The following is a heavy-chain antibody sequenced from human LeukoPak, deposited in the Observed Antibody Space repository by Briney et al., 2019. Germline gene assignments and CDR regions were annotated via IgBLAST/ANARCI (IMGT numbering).Heavy chain of an antibody. D-gene: IGHD2-8*01. CDR3: ARRAHLAQLGVVSFDP. Sequence: GESLKISCRVSGDGFDNYWIGWVRDMSGEGLQWVAIIHPSSSATHYSPSFQGRVSISADKAITTAYLQWNSLRTSDTAIYFCARRAHLAQLGVVSFDPWGQGTLVTVSS. V-gene: IGHV5-51*01. J-gene: IGHJ5*02. CDR1: GDGFDNYW. CDR2: IHPSSSAT.